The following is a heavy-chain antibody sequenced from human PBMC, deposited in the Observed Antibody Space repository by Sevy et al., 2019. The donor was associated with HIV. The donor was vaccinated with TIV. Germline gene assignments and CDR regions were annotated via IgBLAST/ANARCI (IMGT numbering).Heavy chain of an antibody. D-gene: IGHD3-16*01. J-gene: IGHJ4*02. CDR2: ISNDGGNK. CDR3: ARDSRRGGLYRDFDY. CDR1: GFTFSSYA. V-gene: IGHV3-30-3*01. Sequence: GGSLRLSCAASGFTFSSYAMHWVRQAPGKGLEWVAVISNDGGNKYYADSVKGRFTISRDNSKNTLYLQMNSLRAEDTAVYYCARDSRRGGLYRDFDYWGQGTLVTVSS.